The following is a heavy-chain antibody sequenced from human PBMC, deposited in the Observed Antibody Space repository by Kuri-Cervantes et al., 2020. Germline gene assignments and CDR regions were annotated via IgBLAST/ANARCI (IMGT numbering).Heavy chain of an antibody. V-gene: IGHV4-59*13. CDR3: ARLGTITRLFDP. J-gene: IGHJ5*02. CDR1: GGSISSDY. D-gene: IGHD1-26*01. Sequence: SETLSLTCTVSGGSISSDYWSWIRQPPQKGLEYSGAIYYSGNTYYNPTLRSRVTISVDTSKNQFSLKLSSVVAADTAVYYCARLGTITRLFDPWGQGILVTVSS. CDR2: IYYSGNT.